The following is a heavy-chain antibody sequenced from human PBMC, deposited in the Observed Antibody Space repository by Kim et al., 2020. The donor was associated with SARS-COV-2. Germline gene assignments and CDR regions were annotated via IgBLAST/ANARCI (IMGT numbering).Heavy chain of an antibody. CDR2: INYSGST. V-gene: IGHV4-34*01. J-gene: IGHJ4*02. Sequence: SETLSLTCAVYGGSFSGYYWSWIRQPPGKGLEWVGEINYSGSTNYNPAFKSRGTISVETSKNQFSLMLTSVTAADTAVYYCARAPIKRITSFGVVTRRYYFDYWGQGTLVTVSS. CDR3: ARAPIKRITSFGVVTRRYYFDY. CDR1: GGSFSGYY. D-gene: IGHD3-3*01.